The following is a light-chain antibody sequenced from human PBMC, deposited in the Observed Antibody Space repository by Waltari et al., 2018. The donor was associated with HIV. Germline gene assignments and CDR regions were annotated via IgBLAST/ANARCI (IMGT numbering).Light chain of an antibody. CDR1: SSDVGSYNL. Sequence: QSALTQPASVSGSPGQSITIPCTGTSSDVGSYNLVSWYQQHPGNAPKLMIYEVSKRPSGFSNRFSGSKSGNTASLTSSGLQAEDEADYYCCSYAGSSTSVFGGGTKLTVL. J-gene: IGLJ2*01. CDR3: CSYAGSSTSV. CDR2: EVS. V-gene: IGLV2-23*02.